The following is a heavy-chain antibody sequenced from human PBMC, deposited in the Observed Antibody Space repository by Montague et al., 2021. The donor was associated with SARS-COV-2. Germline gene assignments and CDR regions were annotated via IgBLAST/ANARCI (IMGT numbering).Heavy chain of an antibody. CDR3: ASGITVTNLLYYYYGMGV. D-gene: IGHD4-11*01. CDR2: INHSGST. V-gene: IGHV4-34*01. Sequence: SETLSLTCAVYGGSFSGYNWCWICQPPGTGLEWIGEINHSGSTNYNSSLKSRVTISVDTSKNQFSLKPRSVTAADTAVYYCASGITVTNLLYYYYGMGVWGQGTTVTVSS. CDR1: GGSFSGYN. J-gene: IGHJ6*02.